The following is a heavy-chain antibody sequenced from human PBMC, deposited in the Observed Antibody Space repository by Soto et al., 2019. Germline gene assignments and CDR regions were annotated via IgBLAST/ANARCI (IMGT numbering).Heavy chain of an antibody. V-gene: IGHV3-30-3*01. J-gene: IGHJ4*02. CDR3: PRTSYDSCGDQDY. D-gene: IGHD3-22*01. Sequence: GWDLGPSSAYSVFAFRSTAMPWGRQGPGKGREGMTGITYAESNNYSAVPVNGRFTISRANCKNTLHLQMNSPTAEDTSEYDCPRTSYDSCGDQDYWGQGTPVTVSS. CDR1: VFAFRSTA. CDR2: ITYAESNN.